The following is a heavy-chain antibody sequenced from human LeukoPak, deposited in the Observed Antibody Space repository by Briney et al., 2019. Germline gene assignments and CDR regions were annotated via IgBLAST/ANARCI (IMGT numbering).Heavy chain of an antibody. V-gene: IGHV3-48*02. J-gene: IGHJ6*02. Sequence: GGSLRLSCAASGFTFSSYSMNWVRQAPGKGLEWVSYISSSSSTIYYADSVKGRFTISRDNAKNSLYLQMNSLRDEDTAVYYCAREYDFWSGWTRGYYGMDVWGQGTTVTVSS. CDR3: AREYDFWSGWTRGYYGMDV. CDR1: GFTFSSYS. CDR2: ISSSSSTI. D-gene: IGHD3-3*01.